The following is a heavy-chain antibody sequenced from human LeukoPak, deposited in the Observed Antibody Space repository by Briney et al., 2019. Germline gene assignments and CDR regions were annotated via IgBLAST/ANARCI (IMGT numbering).Heavy chain of an antibody. CDR2: ISSNGGST. CDR1: GFTFSSYA. Sequence: GGSLRLSCSASGFTFSSYAMHWVRQAPGKGLEYVSAISSNGGSTYYADSVKGRFTISRDNSKNTLYLQMSSLRAEDTAVYYCVKDQGVLLRYLDWLGPYYYYGMDVWGQGTTVTVSS. CDR3: VKDQGVLLRYLDWLGPYYYYGMDV. J-gene: IGHJ6*02. D-gene: IGHD3-9*01. V-gene: IGHV3-64D*09.